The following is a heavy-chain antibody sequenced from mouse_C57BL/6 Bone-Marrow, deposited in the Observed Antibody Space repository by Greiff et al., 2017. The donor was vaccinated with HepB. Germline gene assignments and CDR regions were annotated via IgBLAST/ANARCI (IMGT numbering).Heavy chain of an antibody. D-gene: IGHD1-1*01. CDR2: IYPGSGST. V-gene: IGHV1-55*01. J-gene: IGHJ2*01. Sequence: VQLQQPGAELVKPGASVKLSCKASGYTFTSYWITWVKQRPGQGLEWIGDIYPGSGSTNYNEKFKSKATLTGDTSSSTAYMQLSSLTSEDSAVYYCAESTVVSDSWGQGTTLTVSA. CDR1: GYTFTSYW. CDR3: AESTVVSDS.